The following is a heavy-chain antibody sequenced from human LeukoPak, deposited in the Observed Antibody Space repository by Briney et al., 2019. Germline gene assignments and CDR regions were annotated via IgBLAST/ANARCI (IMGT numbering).Heavy chain of an antibody. CDR2: IYYSGST. V-gene: IGHV4-59*01. Sequence: SETLSLTCTISGGSISIYDWNWIREPPGKGLEWIVYIYYSGSTIYNPSLKSRVTISVDTSKNQFSLKLSSVTAADTAVYHCARGSSSGWFLGDVWGKGTTVTVSS. J-gene: IGHJ6*04. CDR1: GGSISIYD. CDR3: ARGSSSGWFLGDV. D-gene: IGHD6-19*01.